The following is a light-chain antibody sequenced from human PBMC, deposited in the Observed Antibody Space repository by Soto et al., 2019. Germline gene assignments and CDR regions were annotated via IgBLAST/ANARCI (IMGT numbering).Light chain of an antibody. V-gene: IGKV1-12*01. CDR1: QGIRSW. CDR3: QQANSFPIT. CDR2: AAS. J-gene: IGKJ5*01. Sequence: DIQMTQSPSSVSASLGDRVTITCRASQGIRSWLAWYQQKPGTAPKLLIYAASTLQSGVPSRFSGSGSGTDFSLTISSLQPDYFATYYCQQANSFPITFGQGTRLEIK.